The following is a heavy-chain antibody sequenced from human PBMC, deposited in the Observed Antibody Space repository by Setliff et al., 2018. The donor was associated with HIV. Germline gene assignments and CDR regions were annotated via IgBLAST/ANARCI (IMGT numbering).Heavy chain of an antibody. CDR1: GGSISSYY. D-gene: IGHD2-8*02. Sequence: SETLSLTCTVSGGSISSYYWSWIRQPPGKGLEWIGCIYTSGTTEYNPSLDSRVTISVDTSRDQFSLNLRSVTAADTALYFCARLIHTGLLYFDYWGLGMLVTVSS. CDR2: IYTSGTT. J-gene: IGHJ4*02. CDR3: ARLIHTGLLYFDY. V-gene: IGHV4-4*09.